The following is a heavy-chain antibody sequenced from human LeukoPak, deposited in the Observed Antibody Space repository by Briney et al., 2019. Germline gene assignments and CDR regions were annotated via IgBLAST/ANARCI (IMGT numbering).Heavy chain of an antibody. CDR3: ARKSDEYAFDI. D-gene: IGHD2/OR15-2a*01. V-gene: IGHV3-66*01. Sequence: GGSLRLSCAASGFTVSSNYMSWVRQAPGKGLEWVSIIYSGGSTFYADSVKGRFTISRDNSKDTLYLQMNSLRAEDTAVYYCARKSDEYAFDIWGQGTMVTVSS. CDR2: IYSGGST. J-gene: IGHJ3*02. CDR1: GFTVSSNY.